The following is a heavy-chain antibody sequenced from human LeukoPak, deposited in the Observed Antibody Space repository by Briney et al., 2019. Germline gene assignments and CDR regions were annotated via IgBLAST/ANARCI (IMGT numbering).Heavy chain of an antibody. CDR3: ARGYSGDFDY. J-gene: IGHJ4*02. V-gene: IGHV4-59*01. Sequence: PSETLSLTCTVSGDSISSSYWSWIRQPPGKGLGWIGYIYYSGSTNSNPSLKSRVTISVDTSKSQFSLKLTSVTAADTAVYYCARGYSGDFDYWGQGTLVTVSS. D-gene: IGHD2-15*01. CDR1: GDSISSSY. CDR2: IYYSGST.